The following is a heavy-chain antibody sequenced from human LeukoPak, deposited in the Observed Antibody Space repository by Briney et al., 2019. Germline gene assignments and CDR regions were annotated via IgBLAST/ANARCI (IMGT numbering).Heavy chain of an antibody. CDR3: ARDCSSTSCTAWGAFDI. V-gene: IGHV3-33*01. Sequence: PGRSLRLSCAASGFTFSSYGMPWVRQAPGKGLEWVAVIWYDGSNKYYADSVKGRFTISRDNSKNTLYLQMNSLRAEDTAVYYCARDCSSTSCTAWGAFDIWGQGTMVTVSS. J-gene: IGHJ3*02. D-gene: IGHD2-2*01. CDR2: IWYDGSNK. CDR1: GFTFSSYG.